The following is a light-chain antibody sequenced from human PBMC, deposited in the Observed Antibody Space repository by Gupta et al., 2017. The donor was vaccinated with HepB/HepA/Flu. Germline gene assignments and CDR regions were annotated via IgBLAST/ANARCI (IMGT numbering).Light chain of an antibody. J-gene: IGKJ4*01. V-gene: IGKV3-11*01. CDR3: QQRSNLHP. CDR1: QSVSSY. Sequence: EIVLTQSPATLSLSPGERATLSCRASQSVSSYLAWYQQKPGQAPRLLIYDASNRATGIPDRFSGSGSGTDFTLTISSLEPEDFAVYYCQQRSNLHPFGGGTKVEIK. CDR2: DAS.